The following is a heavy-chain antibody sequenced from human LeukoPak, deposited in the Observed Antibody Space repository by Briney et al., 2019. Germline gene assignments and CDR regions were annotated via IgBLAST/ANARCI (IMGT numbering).Heavy chain of an antibody. CDR1: GGSISSHF. Sequence: SETLSLTCTVSGGSISSHFWSWIRQPPGKGLEWIGCIHYSGSTNYNPYLKSRVTISVDTSKNQFSLKLSSVTAADTAVYYCARMMGHYDFGSGYSSQYFDYWGQGTLVTVSS. V-gene: IGHV4-59*08. CDR2: IHYSGST. CDR3: ARMMGHYDFGSGYSSQYFDY. D-gene: IGHD3-3*01. J-gene: IGHJ4*02.